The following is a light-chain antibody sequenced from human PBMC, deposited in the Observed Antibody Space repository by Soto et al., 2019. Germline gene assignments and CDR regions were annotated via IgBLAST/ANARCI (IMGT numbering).Light chain of an antibody. CDR1: QHIFNF. CDR2: DSS. CDR3: QQYNDLVT. J-gene: IGKJ4*01. V-gene: IGKV1-33*01. Sequence: IQMTQSPSSLSASVGDRVTITCQASQHIFNFLNWYQQKPGKAPKLLIYDSSKLATGVPRRFSGGGSGTDFTLTITSLQPEDVATYHCQQYNDLVTFGGGTKVDIK.